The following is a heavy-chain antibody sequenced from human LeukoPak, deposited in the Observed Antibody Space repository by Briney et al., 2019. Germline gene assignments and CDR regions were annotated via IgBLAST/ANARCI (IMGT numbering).Heavy chain of an antibody. CDR1: GVSISSSSYY. V-gene: IGHV4-39*01. CDR2: IYYSGST. CDR3: ARQEEWELPIDY. Sequence: SETLSLTCTVSGVSISSSSYYWGWIRQPPGKGLEWIGSIYYSGSTYYNPSLKSRVTISVDTSKNQFSLKLSSVTAADTAVYYCARQEEWELPIDYWGQGTLVTVSS. J-gene: IGHJ4*02. D-gene: IGHD1-26*01.